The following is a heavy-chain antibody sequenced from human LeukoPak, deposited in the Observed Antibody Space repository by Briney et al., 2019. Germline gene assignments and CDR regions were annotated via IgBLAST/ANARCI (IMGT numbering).Heavy chain of an antibody. V-gene: IGHV3-23*01. J-gene: IGHJ4*02. CDR3: AKEALDFVTMVRGVPSFDY. CDR1: GFTFNSYA. D-gene: IGHD3-10*01. Sequence: GGSLRLSCATSGFTFNSYAVSWVRQAPGKGPEWVSAISGSGGSTYYADSVKGRFTISRDNSKNTLYLQMNSLRAEDTAVYYCAKEALDFVTMVRGVPSFDYWGQGTLVTVSS. CDR2: ISGSGGST.